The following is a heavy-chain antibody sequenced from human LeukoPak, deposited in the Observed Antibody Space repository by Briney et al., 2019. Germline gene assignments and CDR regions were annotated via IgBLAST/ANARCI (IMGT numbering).Heavy chain of an antibody. Sequence: GGSLRLSCAASGFTFSSYAMHWVRQAPGKGLEWVAVISYDGSNKYYADSVKGRFTISRDNSKNTLYLQMNSLRAEDTAVYYCAKDSRYFDWLSGHSYYMDVWGKGTTVTISS. D-gene: IGHD3-9*01. J-gene: IGHJ6*03. CDR1: GFTFSSYA. CDR2: ISYDGSNK. CDR3: AKDSRYFDWLSGHSYYMDV. V-gene: IGHV3-30*14.